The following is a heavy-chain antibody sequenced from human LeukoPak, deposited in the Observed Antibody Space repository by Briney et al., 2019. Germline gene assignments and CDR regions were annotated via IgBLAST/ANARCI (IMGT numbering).Heavy chain of an antibody. CDR3: ARVQGHPPNGLDI. Sequence: GGSLRLSCAASGFTFSSYWMHWVRQAPGKGLVWVSRINSDGSSTSYADAVKGGFTISRDNAKNTAYLQMNSLRAEDTAVYYCARVQGHPPNGLDIWGQGTMVTVSS. CDR2: INSDGSST. CDR1: GFTFSSYW. J-gene: IGHJ3*02. D-gene: IGHD2-8*01. V-gene: IGHV3-74*01.